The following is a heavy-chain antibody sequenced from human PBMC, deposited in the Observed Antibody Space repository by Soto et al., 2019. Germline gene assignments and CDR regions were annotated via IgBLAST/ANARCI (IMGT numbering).Heavy chain of an antibody. V-gene: IGHV3-74*01. J-gene: IGHJ4*02. CDR2: INSDGSST. CDR1: GFTFSSYW. Sequence: GGSLRLSCAASGFTFSSYWMHWVRQAPGKGLVWVSRINSDGSSTSYADSVKGRFTISRHNAKNTLYLQMNSLRAEDTAVYYCARASSGPARGYYFDYWGQGTLVTVSS. CDR3: ARASSGPARGYYFDY. D-gene: IGHD6-25*01.